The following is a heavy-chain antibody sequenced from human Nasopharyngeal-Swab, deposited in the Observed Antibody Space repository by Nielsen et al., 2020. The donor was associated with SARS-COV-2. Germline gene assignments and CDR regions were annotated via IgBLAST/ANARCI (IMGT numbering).Heavy chain of an antibody. J-gene: IGHJ4*02. CDR1: GFTVSSSY. V-gene: IGHV3-53*01. Sequence: GESLKISCAASGFTVSSSYMSWVRQAPGKGLEWISLMFSGGSAYYAGSVEGRFTVSRDESRNTLYLQMNNLRAEDTAVYYCTRRNDCWGQGTLVTVS. CDR3: TRRNDC. CDR2: MFSGGSA.